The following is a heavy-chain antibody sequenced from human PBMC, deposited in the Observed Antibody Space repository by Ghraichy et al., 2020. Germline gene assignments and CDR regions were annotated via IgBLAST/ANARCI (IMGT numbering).Heavy chain of an antibody. Sequence: ETLSLTCAVYGGSLSGYYWSWIRQSPGKGLEWIGEINHSGSTKYNPSLKSRVTISEDPSNNQFSLKLSSVTAADTAVYYCARTYTIAIFRVTKGDAFDIWGQGTMVTVSS. V-gene: IGHV4-34*01. CDR3: ARTYTIAIFRVTKGDAFDI. D-gene: IGHD3-3*01. J-gene: IGHJ3*02. CDR1: GGSLSGYY. CDR2: INHSGST.